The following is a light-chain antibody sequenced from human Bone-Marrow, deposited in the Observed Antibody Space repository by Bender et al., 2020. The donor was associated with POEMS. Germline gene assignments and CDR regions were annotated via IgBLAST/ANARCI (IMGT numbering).Light chain of an antibody. V-gene: IGLV2-14*02. CDR3: SSYTSSGTWV. J-gene: IGLJ3*02. CDR2: DVT. CDR1: SSDVGNYNL. Sequence: QSALTQPASVSGSPGQSITISCTGTSSDVGNYNLVSWYQQHPGKAPKVIFYDVTIRPSGVSNRFSGSKSGNTASLTISGLQAEDEADYYCSSYTSSGTWVFGGGTKLTVL.